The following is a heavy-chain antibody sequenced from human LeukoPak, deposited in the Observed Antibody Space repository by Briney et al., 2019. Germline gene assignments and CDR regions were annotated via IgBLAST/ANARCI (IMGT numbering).Heavy chain of an antibody. CDR2: IYYIGST. CDR3: ARDLKLDGSSGYYAFDI. V-gene: IGHV4-59*12. Sequence: SETLSLTCTVSGGSINSYYWSWVRQPPGKGLEWIGYIYYIGSTNYNPSLKSRVTISVDTSKNQFSLKLSSVTAADTAVYYCARDLKLDGSSGYYAFDIWGQGTMVTVSS. CDR1: GGSINSYY. D-gene: IGHD3-22*01. J-gene: IGHJ3*02.